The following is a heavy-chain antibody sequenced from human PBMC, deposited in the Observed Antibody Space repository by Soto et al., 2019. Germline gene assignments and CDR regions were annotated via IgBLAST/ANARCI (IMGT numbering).Heavy chain of an antibody. CDR1: GGTFSSYA. V-gene: IGHV1-69*06. D-gene: IGHD6-19*01. Sequence: QVQLVQSGAEVKKPGSSVKVSCKASGGTFSSYAISWVRQAPGQGLEWMGGIIPIFGTANYAQKFQGRVTITADKATSTAYMELSSLRSEDTAVYYCASSMAGQWLVLRSFDYWGQGTLVTVSS. CDR2: IIPIFGTA. J-gene: IGHJ4*02. CDR3: ASSMAGQWLVLRSFDY.